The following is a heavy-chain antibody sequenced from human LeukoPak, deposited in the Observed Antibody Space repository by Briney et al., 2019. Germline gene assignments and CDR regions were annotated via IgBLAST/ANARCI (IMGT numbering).Heavy chain of an antibody. V-gene: IGHV3-30*18. CDR1: GFTFSSYA. D-gene: IGHD3-22*01. Sequence: GGSLRLSCAASGFTFSSYAMHWVRQAPGKGLEWVAVISYDGSNKYYTDSVKGRFTISRDNSKNTMYLQMNSLRTEDTAVYYCAKPHSYYDSSGYPVGDAFDIWGQGTMVTVSS. CDR3: AKPHSYYDSSGYPVGDAFDI. J-gene: IGHJ3*02. CDR2: ISYDGSNK.